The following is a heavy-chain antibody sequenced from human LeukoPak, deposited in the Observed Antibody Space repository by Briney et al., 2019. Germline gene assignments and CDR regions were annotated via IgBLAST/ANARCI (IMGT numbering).Heavy chain of an antibody. CDR3: ARYSSGWRTFDY. CDR1: GYSISNGFY. V-gene: IGHV4-38-2*02. CDR2: VYHTGST. J-gene: IGHJ4*02. Sequence: SETLSLTCTDSGYSISNGFYWAWIRQPPGQGLAWIGSVYHTGSTYSNPSLKSRVTISVDTSKNQFSLKLSSVTAADTAVYYCARYSSGWRTFDYWGQGTLVTVSS. D-gene: IGHD6-19*01.